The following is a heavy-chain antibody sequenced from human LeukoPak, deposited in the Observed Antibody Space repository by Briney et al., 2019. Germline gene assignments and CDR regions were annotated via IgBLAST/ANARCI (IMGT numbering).Heavy chain of an antibody. J-gene: IGHJ4*02. Sequence: GGSLRLSCAASGFTVSSNYMSWVRQAPGKGLEWVSVIYSGGSTYYADSVKGRFTISRDNSKNTLYLQMNSLRAEDTAVYYCAKHQQLVKGSEYFDYWGQGTLVTVSS. D-gene: IGHD6-13*01. CDR3: AKHQQLVKGSEYFDY. V-gene: IGHV3-53*05. CDR2: IYSGGST. CDR1: GFTVSSNY.